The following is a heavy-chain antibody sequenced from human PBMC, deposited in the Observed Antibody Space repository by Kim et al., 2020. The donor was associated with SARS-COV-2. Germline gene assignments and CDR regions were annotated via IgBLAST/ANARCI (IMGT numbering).Heavy chain of an antibody. CDR3: ARLWRQTKGAFDI. D-gene: IGHD1-1*01. J-gene: IGHJ3*02. Sequence: SETLSLTCTVSGYSISSGYYWGWIRQPPGKGLEWIGSIYHSGSTYYNPSLKSRVTISVDTSKNQFSLKLSSVTAADTAVYYCARLWRQTKGAFDIRGQGTMVTVSS. CDR2: IYHSGST. V-gene: IGHV4-38-2*02. CDR1: GYSISSGYY.